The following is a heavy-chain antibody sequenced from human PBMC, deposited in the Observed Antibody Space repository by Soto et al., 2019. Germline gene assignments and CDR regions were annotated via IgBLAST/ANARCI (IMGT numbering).Heavy chain of an antibody. CDR1: GYTFTAYP. CDR3: ARKDYYGAGIYYFDH. CDR2: INGANGDT. J-gene: IGHJ4*02. V-gene: IGHV1-3*01. D-gene: IGHD3-10*01. Sequence: QVQLVQSGAEVKKPGASVKDSCKASGYTFTAYPVHWVRQAPGQRLEWMGGINGANGDTGYSQKFQGRVTVTRDTSANTVYMELSSLTSEDTAVYYCARKDYYGAGIYYFDHWGQGTLVTVSS.